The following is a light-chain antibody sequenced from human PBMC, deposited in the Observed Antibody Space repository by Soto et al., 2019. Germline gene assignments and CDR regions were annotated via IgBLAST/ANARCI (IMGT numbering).Light chain of an antibody. CDR1: SSDIGYYNY. V-gene: IGLV2-14*01. CDR3: SSYASGSTLYV. J-gene: IGLJ1*01. Sequence: QSALTQPASMSGSPGQSITISCTGTSSDIGYYNYVSWYQQHPGKAPKLMIYDVNNRPSGVSDRFSGSKSGNTASLTISGLQAEDEADYYCSSYASGSTLYVFGIGTKLTVL. CDR2: DVN.